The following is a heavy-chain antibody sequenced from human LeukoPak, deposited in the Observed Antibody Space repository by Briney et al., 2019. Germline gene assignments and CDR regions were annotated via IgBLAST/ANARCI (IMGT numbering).Heavy chain of an antibody. V-gene: IGHV4-39*01. J-gene: IGHJ6*03. Sequence: PSETLSLTCTVSGVSISSSNSYWGWIRQPPGKGLEWIGSIYYSGNTYYNASLKSQVSISIDTSKNQFSLRLTSVTAADTAVYYCARAGGWYERGPDYYYYYMDVWGKGTTVIVSS. CDR3: ARAGGWYERGPDYYYYYMDV. CDR1: GVSISSSNSY. CDR2: IYYSGNT. D-gene: IGHD6-19*01.